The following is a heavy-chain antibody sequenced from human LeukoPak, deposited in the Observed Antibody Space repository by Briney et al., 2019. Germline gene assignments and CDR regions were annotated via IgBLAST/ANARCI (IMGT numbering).Heavy chain of an antibody. V-gene: IGHV3-21*01. J-gene: IGHJ3*02. D-gene: IGHD5-12*01. CDR3: PNIGNRMLDAFDI. Sequence: GGSLRLSCAASGFTFSSYSMNWVRQAPGKGLEWVASISSSSSYIYYADSVKGRFTISRDHAKNSLYLQRTCLRSEATTVYCCPNIGNRMLDAFDIGGQGTMVTVSS. CDR1: GFTFSSYS. CDR2: ISSSSSYI.